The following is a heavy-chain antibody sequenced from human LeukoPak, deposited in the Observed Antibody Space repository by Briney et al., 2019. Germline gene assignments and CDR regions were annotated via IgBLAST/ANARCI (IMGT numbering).Heavy chain of an antibody. V-gene: IGHV1-8*01. D-gene: IGHD1-7*01. CDR1: GYTFTNYD. Sequence: ASVKVSCKASGYTFTNYDINWVRQATGQGLEWVGWMNPNSGNTGYAQKFQGRVTMTWSTSISTAYMELSSLRSEDTAVYYCAREEWNYGQYYFDYWGQGTLVTVSS. CDR2: MNPNSGNT. J-gene: IGHJ4*02. CDR3: AREEWNYGQYYFDY.